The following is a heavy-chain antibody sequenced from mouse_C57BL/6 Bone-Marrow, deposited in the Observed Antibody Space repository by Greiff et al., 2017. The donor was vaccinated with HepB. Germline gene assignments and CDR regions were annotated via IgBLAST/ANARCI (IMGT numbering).Heavy chain of an antibody. CDR2: ISNGGGST. J-gene: IGHJ2*01. D-gene: IGHD4-1*01. CDR1: GFTFSDYY. Sequence: EVKLVESGGGLVQPGGSLKLSCAASGFTFSDYYMYWVRQTPEKRLEWVAYISNGGGSTYYPDTVKGRFTISRDNAKNTLYLQMSRLKSEDTAMYYCARNWDGCFDYWGQGTTLTVSS. CDR3: ARNWDGCFDY. V-gene: IGHV5-12*01.